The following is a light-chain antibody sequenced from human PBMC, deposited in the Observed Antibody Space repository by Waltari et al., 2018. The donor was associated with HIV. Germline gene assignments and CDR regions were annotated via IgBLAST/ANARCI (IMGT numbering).Light chain of an antibody. CDR3: QQYGSSPLT. J-gene: IGKJ4*01. CDR2: HAS. V-gene: IGKV3-20*01. Sequence: EIVLTQSPATLSLSPGERATLSCRASQSVRTSLSWYQQKPGQAPRLLISHASNRATGIPARFSGSGSGTDFTLTISRLEPEDFAVYYCQQYGSSPLTFGGGTKVEIK. CDR1: QSVRTS.